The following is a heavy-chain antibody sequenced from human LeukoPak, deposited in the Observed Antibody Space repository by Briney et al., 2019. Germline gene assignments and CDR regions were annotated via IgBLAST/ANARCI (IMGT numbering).Heavy chain of an antibody. V-gene: IGHV4-31*03. CDR3: ARGGTDRQWLGPNY. D-gene: IGHD6-19*01. CDR1: GGSISSGGYY. CDR2: IYYSGST. Sequence: SETLSLTCTVSGGSISSGGYYWSWIRQHPGKGLEWIGYIYYSGSTYYNPSLKSRVTISVDTSKNQFSLKLGSVTAADTAVYYCARGGTDRQWLGPNYWGQGTLVTVSS. J-gene: IGHJ4*02.